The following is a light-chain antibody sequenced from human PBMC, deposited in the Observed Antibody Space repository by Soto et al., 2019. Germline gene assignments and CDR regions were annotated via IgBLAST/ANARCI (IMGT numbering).Light chain of an antibody. CDR2: GAS. Sequence: EVVLSQSPGTLSVSPGERATLSCRASQSVTSTYLAWYQQKPGQAPRLLIYGASSRAIGIPDRFSGSVSGSDFILTINRLEPEDFAVYYCQQYGSSHTFGQGTRLEIK. V-gene: IGKV3-20*01. CDR1: QSVTSTY. CDR3: QQYGSSHT. J-gene: IGKJ5*01.